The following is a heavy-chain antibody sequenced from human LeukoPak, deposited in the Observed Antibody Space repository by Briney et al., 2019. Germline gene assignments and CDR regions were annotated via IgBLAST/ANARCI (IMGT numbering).Heavy chain of an antibody. CDR3: VSSDDTSGYFLY. V-gene: IGHV7-4-1*02. CDR1: GYTFTNYP. Sequence: ASVKVSCKTSGYTFTNYPINWVRQAPGQGLEWMAWVNTNTGNPTYAQGLTGRFVFSSDTSVSTAYLQISSLKAEDTAVYYCVSSDDTSGYFLYWGQGTLVTVSS. D-gene: IGHD3-22*01. J-gene: IGHJ4*02. CDR2: VNTNTGNP.